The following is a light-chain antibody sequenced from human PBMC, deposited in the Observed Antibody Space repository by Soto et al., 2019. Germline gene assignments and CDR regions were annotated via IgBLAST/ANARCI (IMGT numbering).Light chain of an antibody. CDR2: DAS. V-gene: IGKV1-5*01. CDR3: QQYNSYWT. J-gene: IGKJ1*01. CDR1: QNIGGW. Sequence: DIQVTQSPSTLSASVGDRVTITCRASQNIGGWLAWYQQKPGKAPKFLIFDASSLESGVPSRFSGSGSGTEFTLTISSLQPDDFATYYCQQYNSYWTFGQGTKVDIK.